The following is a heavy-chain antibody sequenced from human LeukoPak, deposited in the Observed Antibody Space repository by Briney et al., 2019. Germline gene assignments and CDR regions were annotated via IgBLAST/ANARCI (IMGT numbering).Heavy chain of an antibody. V-gene: IGHV5-51*01. Sequence: GESLKISCKGSGYSFPSYWIGWVRQMPGKGLEWMGIIYPGDSDTRYSPSFQGQVTISADKSIRTAYLQWSSLKASDTAMYYCARQFSGSSPYFDYWGQGTLVTVSS. CDR1: GYSFPSYW. CDR3: ARQFSGSSPYFDY. J-gene: IGHJ4*02. CDR2: IYPGDSDT. D-gene: IGHD1-26*01.